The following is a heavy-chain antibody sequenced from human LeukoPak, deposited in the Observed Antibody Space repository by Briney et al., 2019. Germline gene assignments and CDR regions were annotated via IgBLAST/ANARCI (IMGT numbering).Heavy chain of an antibody. CDR2: INLDGGEK. Sequence: GGSLRLSCAASGFXFSSYWISWVRQAPGIGLEWVANINLDGGEKYYLDSVKGRFTISRDNAKNSLYLQMNSLRAEDTAVYYCARGWAAHDYWGQGILVTVSS. CDR3: ARGWAAHDY. V-gene: IGHV3-7*05. D-gene: IGHD2-15*01. CDR1: GFXFSSYW. J-gene: IGHJ4*02.